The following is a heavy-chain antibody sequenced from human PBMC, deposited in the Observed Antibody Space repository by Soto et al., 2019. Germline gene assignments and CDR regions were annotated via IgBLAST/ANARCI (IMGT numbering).Heavy chain of an antibody. D-gene: IGHD6-19*01. CDR3: VRDGSTGWHFDS. J-gene: IGHJ4*02. V-gene: IGHV3-9*01. CDR2: ISWNSGSI. CDR1: GFTFDDYA. Sequence: GGSLRLSCAASGFTFDDYAMHWVRQAPGKGLEWVSGISWNSGSIGYADSVKGRFTISRDNAKNSLYLQMNSLRAEDTALYYCVRDGSTGWHFDSWGQGTLVTVSS.